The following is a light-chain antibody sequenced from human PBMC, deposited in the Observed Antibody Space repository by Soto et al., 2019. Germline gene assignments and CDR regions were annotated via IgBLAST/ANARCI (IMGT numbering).Light chain of an antibody. J-gene: IGLJ3*02. CDR3: SSYVTSGTLV. Sequence: QSALTQAASVSGSPGQSITISCTGTSSDIGGSDYVSWYQKHPGKAPKVIIYEVSDRPSGASDRFSGSKSGNTASLTISGLQAEDEADYYCSSYVTSGTLVFGGGTKVTVL. CDR2: EVS. CDR1: SSDIGGSDY. V-gene: IGLV2-14*01.